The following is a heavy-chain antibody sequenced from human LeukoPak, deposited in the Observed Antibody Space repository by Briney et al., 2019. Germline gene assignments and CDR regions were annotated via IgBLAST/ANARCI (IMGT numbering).Heavy chain of an antibody. CDR1: GFTLRRFS. CDR3: ARRDGYNYGFDY. J-gene: IGHJ4*02. CDR2: ISSSSSYI. D-gene: IGHD5-24*01. V-gene: IGHV3-21*01. Sequence: PGGALRLSRAASGFTLRRFSMKWGPPAPREGVGGGSSISSSSSYIYYADSVKGRFTISRDNAKNSLYLQMNSLRAEDTAVYYCARRDGYNYGFDYWGQGTLVTVSS.